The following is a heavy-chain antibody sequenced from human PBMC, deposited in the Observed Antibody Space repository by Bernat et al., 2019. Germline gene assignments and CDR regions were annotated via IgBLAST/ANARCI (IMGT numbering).Heavy chain of an antibody. CDR3: ARDSLIGYYYDSSGYDY. CDR2: INAGNGNT. CDR1: GYTFTSYA. J-gene: IGHJ4*02. D-gene: IGHD3-22*01. Sequence: QVQLVQSGAEVKKPGASVKVSCKASGYTFTSYAMHWFRQAPGQRLEWMGWINAGNGNTKYSQKFQGRVTITRDTSASTAYMELSSLRSEDTAVYYCARDSLIGYYYDSSGYDYWGQGTLVTVYS. V-gene: IGHV1-3*01.